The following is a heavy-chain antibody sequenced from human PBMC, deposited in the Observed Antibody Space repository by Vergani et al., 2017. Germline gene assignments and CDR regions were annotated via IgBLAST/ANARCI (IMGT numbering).Heavy chain of an antibody. CDR3: ARGLDDYGESLSHFDY. Sequence: QVQLVQSGAEVKKPGASVKVSCKASGYTFTGYYMHWVRQAPGQGLEWMGWINPNSGGTNSAQKFQGRVTMTRDTSISTAYMELSSLRSDDTAVYYCARGLDDYGESLSHFDYWGQGTLVTVSS. D-gene: IGHD4-17*01. J-gene: IGHJ4*02. CDR1: GYTFTGYY. V-gene: IGHV1-2*02. CDR2: INPNSGGT.